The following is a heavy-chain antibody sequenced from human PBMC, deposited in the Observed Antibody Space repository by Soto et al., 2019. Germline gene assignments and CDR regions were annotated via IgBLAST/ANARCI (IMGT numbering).Heavy chain of an antibody. V-gene: IGHV1-46*03. J-gene: IGHJ5*02. CDR3: ASQSGYDSPYNWFDP. CDR1: GYTFTSYY. D-gene: IGHD5-12*01. Sequence: ASVKVSCKASGYTFTSYYMHWVRQAPGQGLEWMGIINPSGGSTSYAQKFQGRVTMTRDTSTSTVYMELSSLRSEDTVVYYCASQSGYDSPYNWFDPWGQGTLVTVSS. CDR2: INPSGGST.